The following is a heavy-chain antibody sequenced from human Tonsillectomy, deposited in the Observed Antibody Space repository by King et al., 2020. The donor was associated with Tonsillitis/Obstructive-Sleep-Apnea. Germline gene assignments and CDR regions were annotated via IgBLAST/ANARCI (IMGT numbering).Heavy chain of an antibody. CDR2: ISPYNGHR. J-gene: IGHJ4*02. CDR3: ARDSMGHYFDCSAYYTLDY. CDR1: GYTFTTYG. Sequence: QLVQSGAEVKKPGASVKVSCKASGYTFTTYGISWVRQAPGQGLEWMGWISPYNGHRNYAQNLQGRVTMTTDTSTSTAYMELRSLRSDDTALYYCARDSMGHYFDCSAYYTLDYGGQGTLVTVPA. D-gene: IGHD3-22*01. V-gene: IGHV1-18*01.